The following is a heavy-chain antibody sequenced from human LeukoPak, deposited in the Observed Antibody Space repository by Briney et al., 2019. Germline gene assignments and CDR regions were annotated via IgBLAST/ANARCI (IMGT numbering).Heavy chain of an antibody. CDR2: INHSGST. D-gene: IGHD3-3*01. CDR1: GGSFSGYY. V-gene: IGHV4-34*01. Sequence: SETLSLTCAVYGGSFSGYYWSWLRQPPGKGLEWIGEINHSGSTNYNPSLTSRVTISVDTSKNKFSLKLSSVTAADTAVYYCARATAIRFLEWSPRSNWFDPWGQGTLVTVSS. J-gene: IGHJ5*02. CDR3: ARATAIRFLEWSPRSNWFDP.